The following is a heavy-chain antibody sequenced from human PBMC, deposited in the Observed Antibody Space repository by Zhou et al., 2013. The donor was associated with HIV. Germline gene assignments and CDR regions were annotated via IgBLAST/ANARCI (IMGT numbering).Heavy chain of an antibody. CDR2: IIPMFGAA. CDR3: ARDLGGYCSGGSCYSYYYYMDV. Sequence: QVQLVQSGAEVRKPGSSVKVSCKASGGTFSSNAISWVRQAPGQGLEWMGGIIPMFGAANYAQRFQGRVTITTDESTSTAYMELSSLRSEDTAVYYCARDLGGYCSGGSCYSYYYYMDVWGKGTTVTVSS. V-gene: IGHV1-69*05. CDR1: GGTFSSNA. J-gene: IGHJ6*03. D-gene: IGHD2-15*01.